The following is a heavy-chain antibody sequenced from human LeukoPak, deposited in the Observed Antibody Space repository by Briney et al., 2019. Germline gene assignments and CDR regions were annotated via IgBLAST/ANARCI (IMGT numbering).Heavy chain of an antibody. CDR3: AKDRVVVVAAALYFDS. D-gene: IGHD2-15*01. CDR2: ISGSGTST. CDR1: GLTFSSYA. Sequence: GGSLRLSCAASGLTFSSYAMHWVRQAPGKGLEWVSGISGSGTSTYYADSVKGRFTISRDNSKNTLFVQMNSLRAEDTAIYYCAKDRVVVVAAALYFDSWGQGTLVTVSS. J-gene: IGHJ4*02. V-gene: IGHV3-23*01.